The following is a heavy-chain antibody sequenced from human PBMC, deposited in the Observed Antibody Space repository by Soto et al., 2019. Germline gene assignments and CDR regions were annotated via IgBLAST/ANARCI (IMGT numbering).Heavy chain of an antibody. CDR1: SFTLFGYS. J-gene: IGHJ4*02. CDR3: TRSSTFFDY. CDR2: ISSSSDTI. D-gene: IGHD6-6*01. V-gene: IGHV3-48*01. Sequence: SMRLSYAPSSFTLFGYSMNWVRQAPGKGLEWVSYISSSSDTIYYADSVRGRFTISRDNVKNLLYLQMNSLRAEDTAVYYCTRSSTFFDYWGQGT.